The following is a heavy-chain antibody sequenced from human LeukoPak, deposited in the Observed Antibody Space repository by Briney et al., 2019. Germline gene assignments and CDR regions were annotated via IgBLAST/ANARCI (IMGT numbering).Heavy chain of an antibody. CDR1: GFTFSSHA. CDR3: AKHSTVAQYDY. CDR2: ISGSDGST. J-gene: IGHJ4*02. D-gene: IGHD4-23*01. V-gene: IGHV3-23*01. Sequence: PGGSLRLSCAASGFTFSSHAMSWVRQAPGKGLEWVSAISGSDGSTYYADSVKGRFTISRDNSKNTLFLQMNNLRIEDTAVYYCAKHSTVAQYDYWGQGTLVTVSS.